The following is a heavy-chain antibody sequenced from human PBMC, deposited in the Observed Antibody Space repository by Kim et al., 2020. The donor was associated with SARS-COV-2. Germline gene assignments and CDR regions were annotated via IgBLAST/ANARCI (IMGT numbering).Heavy chain of an antibody. J-gene: IGHJ5*02. Sequence: SETLSLTCTVSGGSISSSSYYWGWIRQPPGKGLEWIGSIYYSGSTYYNPSLKSRVTISVDTSKNQFSLKLSSVTAADTAVYYCARQGDIVVVVAANWFDPWGQGTLVTVSS. D-gene: IGHD2-15*01. CDR3: ARQGDIVVVVAANWFDP. CDR2: IYYSGST. V-gene: IGHV4-39*01. CDR1: GGSISSSSYY.